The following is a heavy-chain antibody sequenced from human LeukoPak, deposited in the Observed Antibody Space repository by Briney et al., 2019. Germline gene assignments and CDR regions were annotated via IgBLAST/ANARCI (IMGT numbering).Heavy chain of an antibody. CDR3: ARDNPIVATIGLDP. CDR2: IYYSGST. D-gene: IGHD5-12*01. J-gene: IGHJ5*02. Sequence: SETLSLTCTVSGGSTSSGDYYWSWIRQPPGKGLEWIGYIYYSGSTYYNPSLKSQVTISVDTSKNQFSLKLSSVTAADTAVYYCARDNPIVATIGLDPWGQGTLVTVSS. V-gene: IGHV4-30-4*01. CDR1: GGSTSSGDYY.